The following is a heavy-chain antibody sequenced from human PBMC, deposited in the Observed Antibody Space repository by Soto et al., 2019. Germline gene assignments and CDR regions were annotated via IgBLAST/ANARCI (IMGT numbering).Heavy chain of an antibody. Sequence: QVQLQESGPGLVKPSETLSLTCTVSGGSVSSGSYYWSWIRQPPGKGLEWIGYIYYSGSTNYNPSLVSRVTITVHTYKNPFSLKLRSVTAADTAVYYCARGGYDYVWGSYREYYFDYWGQGTLVTVSS. D-gene: IGHD3-16*02. J-gene: IGHJ4*02. CDR1: GGSVSSGSYY. CDR3: ARGGYDYVWGSYREYYFDY. CDR2: IYYSGST. V-gene: IGHV4-61*01.